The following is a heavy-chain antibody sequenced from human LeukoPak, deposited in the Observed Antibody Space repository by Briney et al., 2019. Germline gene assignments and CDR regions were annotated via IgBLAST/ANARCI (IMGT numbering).Heavy chain of an antibody. J-gene: IGHJ4*02. CDR2: ISYDGSDK. D-gene: IGHD3-22*01. CDR3: ARDYYDSSGGFDY. Sequence: GRSLRLSCAASGFTFSSYAIHWVRQPPGKGLEWVAVISYDGSDKYYGDSVKGRFTIYRDNSKNTLYLQMNSLRAEDTAVYYCARDYYDSSGGFDYWGQGTLVTVSS. CDR1: GFTFSSYA. V-gene: IGHV3-30*03.